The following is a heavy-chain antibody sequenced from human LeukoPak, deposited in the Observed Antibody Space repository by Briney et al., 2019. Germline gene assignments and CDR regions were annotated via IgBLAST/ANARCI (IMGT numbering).Heavy chain of an antibody. CDR1: GYTFTTYG. V-gene: IGHV1-18*01. J-gene: IGHJ4*02. Sequence: ASVKVSCKASGYTFTTYGITWVRQAPGQGLEWMGWVSAYNGNTNFAQKLQGRVTMTTDTSTSTAYMDLRSLRSDDTAVYYCARDQAATNTQVRFCLDWGQGTLVTVSS. CDR2: VSAYNGNT. CDR3: ARDQAATNTQVRFCLD. D-gene: IGHD3-9*01.